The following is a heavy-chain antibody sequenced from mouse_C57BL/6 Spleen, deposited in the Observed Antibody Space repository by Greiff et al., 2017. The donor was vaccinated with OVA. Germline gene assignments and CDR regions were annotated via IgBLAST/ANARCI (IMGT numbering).Heavy chain of an antibody. CDR1: GFSLTSYG. V-gene: IGHV2-2*01. Sequence: VMLVESGPGLVQPSQSLSITCTVSGFSLTSYGVHWVRQSPGKGLEWLGVIWSGGSTDYNAAFISRLSISKDNSKSQVFFKMNSLQADDTAIYYCARFITTVVATNYYAMDYWGQGTSVTVSS. CDR2: IWSGGST. CDR3: ARFITTVVATNYYAMDY. D-gene: IGHD1-1*01. J-gene: IGHJ4*01.